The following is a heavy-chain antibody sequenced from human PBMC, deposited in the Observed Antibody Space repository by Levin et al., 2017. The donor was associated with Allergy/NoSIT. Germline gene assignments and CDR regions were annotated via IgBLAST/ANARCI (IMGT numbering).Heavy chain of an antibody. D-gene: IGHD3-3*01. CDR2: IIPIFGTA. J-gene: IGHJ6*03. Sequence: PGESLKISCKASGGTFSSYAISWVRQAPGQGLEWMGGIIPIFGTANYAQKFQGRVTITADESTSTAYMELSSLRSEDTAVYYCAREANTREIFGVVNYYYMDVWGKGTTVTVSS. CDR3: AREANTREIFGVVNYYYMDV. CDR1: GGTFSSYA. V-gene: IGHV1-69*01.